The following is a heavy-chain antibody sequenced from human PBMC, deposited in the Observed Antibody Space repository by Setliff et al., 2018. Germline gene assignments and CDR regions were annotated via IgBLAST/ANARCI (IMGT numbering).Heavy chain of an antibody. D-gene: IGHD3-10*01. CDR1: GGSISRSSYY. J-gene: IGHJ3*02. V-gene: IGHV4-39*07. CDR2: IYHTGTT. CDR3: ARDLNRWVGEFAFDI. Sequence: NPSETLSLTCTVSGGSISRSSYYWGWIRQPPGKGLEWIGSIYHTGTTYYNPSLKSRVTISADTSRIQFSLKLRSVTAADTAVYYCARDLNRWVGEFAFDIWGQGTMVTVSS.